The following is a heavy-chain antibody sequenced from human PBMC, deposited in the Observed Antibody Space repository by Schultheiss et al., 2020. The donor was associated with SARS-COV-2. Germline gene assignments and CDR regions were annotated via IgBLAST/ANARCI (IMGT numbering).Heavy chain of an antibody. CDR1: GGSISSGSYY. CDR3: ARGGEGYYYYGMDV. CDR2: IYTSGSN. J-gene: IGHJ6*02. Sequence: SESLSLTCTASGGSISSGSYYWSWIRQPAGKGLEWIGRIYTSGSNNYNPSLKSRVTISVDTSKNQFSLKLSSVTAADTAVYYCARGGEGYYYYGMDVWGQGTTVTVSS. V-gene: IGHV4-61*02. D-gene: IGHD2-21*01.